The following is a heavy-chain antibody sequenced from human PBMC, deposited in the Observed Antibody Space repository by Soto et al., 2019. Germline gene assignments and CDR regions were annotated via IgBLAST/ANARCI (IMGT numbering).Heavy chain of an antibody. J-gene: IGHJ6*02. CDR2: MNPNSGNT. V-gene: IGHV1-8*01. Sequence: SVKVSCKASGYNISSYDINWVRQATGQGLEWMGWMNPNSGNTGYAQKFQGRVTMTRNTAISTAYMELSSLRSEDTAVYYCARYYYGTDVWGQGTTVTVSS. CDR3: ARYYYGTDV. CDR1: GYNISSYD.